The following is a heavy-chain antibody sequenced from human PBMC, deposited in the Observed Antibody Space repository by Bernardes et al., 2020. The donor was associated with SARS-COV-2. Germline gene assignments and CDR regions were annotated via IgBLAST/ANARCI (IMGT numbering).Heavy chain of an antibody. V-gene: IGHV4-34*01. D-gene: IGHD3-3*01. CDR2: INHSGST. Sequence: SETLSLTCAVYGGSFSGYYWSWIRQPPGKGLEWIGEINHSGSTNYNPSLKSRVTISVDTSKNQFSLKLSSVTAADTAVYYCARGLIPRITIFGVVRTMGVMFDPWGQGTLVTVSS. CDR1: GGSFSGYY. CDR3: ARGLIPRITIFGVVRTMGVMFDP. J-gene: IGHJ5*02.